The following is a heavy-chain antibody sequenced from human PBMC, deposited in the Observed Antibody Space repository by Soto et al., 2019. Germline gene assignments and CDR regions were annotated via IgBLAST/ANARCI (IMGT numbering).Heavy chain of an antibody. CDR2: FDPEDGET. CDR3: AKVVPPEYSRTGSDAFDI. Sequence: ASVKVSCKVSGYTLTELSMHWVRQAPGKGLEWMGGFDPEDGETIYAQKFQGRVTMTEDTSTDTAYMELSSLRSEDTAVYYCAKVVPPEYSRTGSDAFDIWGQGTMVTVSS. V-gene: IGHV1-24*01. D-gene: IGHD6-6*01. J-gene: IGHJ3*02. CDR1: GYTLTELS.